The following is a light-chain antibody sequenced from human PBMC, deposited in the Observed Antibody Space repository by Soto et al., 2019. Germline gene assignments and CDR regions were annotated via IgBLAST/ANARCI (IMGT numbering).Light chain of an antibody. J-gene: IGKJ4*01. Sequence: DIQLTQSPSTLSASVGDRVTITCRASQDISNYLNWYQQKPGKAPKLLIYDASNLETGVPSRFSGSGSGTDFTFTISSLQPEDIATYYCQQYDNLPPLTFGGGTKVDIK. CDR1: QDISNY. CDR2: DAS. V-gene: IGKV1-33*01. CDR3: QQYDNLPPLT.